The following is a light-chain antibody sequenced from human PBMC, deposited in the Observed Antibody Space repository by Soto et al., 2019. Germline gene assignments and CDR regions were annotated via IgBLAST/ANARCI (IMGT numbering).Light chain of an antibody. CDR2: KAS. V-gene: IGKV1-5*03. J-gene: IGKJ1*01. CDR3: QQYNTYSWT. Sequence: DIQMSQSPSTLCACVGDRVTITCRSSQSISTWLAWYQQKRGKGPTLLIYKASRLESGVPSRFSGSGSGTEFALTISSLQPGDFATYYCQQYNTYSWTFGQGTKVDIK. CDR1: QSISTW.